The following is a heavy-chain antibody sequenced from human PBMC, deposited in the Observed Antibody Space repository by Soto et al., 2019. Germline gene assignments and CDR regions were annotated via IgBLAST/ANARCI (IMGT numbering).Heavy chain of an antibody. CDR1: GGSISSDY. CDR3: ARNNGRENYYDSSGYWYYFDY. Sequence: SETLSLTCTVSGGSISSDYWSWIRQPPGKELEWIGYIYYSGSTNYNPSLKSRVTISVDTSKNQFSLKLSSVTAADTAVYYCARNNGRENYYDSSGYWYYFDYWGQGTLVTVS. CDR2: IYYSGST. J-gene: IGHJ4*02. V-gene: IGHV4-59*01. D-gene: IGHD3-22*01.